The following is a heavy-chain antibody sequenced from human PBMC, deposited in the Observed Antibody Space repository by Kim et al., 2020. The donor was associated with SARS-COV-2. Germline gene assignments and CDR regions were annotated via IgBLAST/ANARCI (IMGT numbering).Heavy chain of an antibody. CDR3: ARDASVDTGYSFDY. V-gene: IGHV4-39*07. Sequence: NPALKSRVTISVDTSKNQFSLKLSSVTAADTAVYYCARDASVDTGYSFDYWGQGTLVTVSS. D-gene: IGHD5-18*01. J-gene: IGHJ4*02.